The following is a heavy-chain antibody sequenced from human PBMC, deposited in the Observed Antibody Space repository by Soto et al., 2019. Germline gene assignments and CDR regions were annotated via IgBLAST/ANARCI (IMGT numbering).Heavy chain of an antibody. J-gene: IGHJ4*02. Sequence: GGSLRLSXAASGFTFSSYAMSWVRQAPGKGLEWVSGISGSGGSTYYADSVKGRFTISRDNSKNTLYLQMNSLRADDTAVYYCAKPRIVGATSDFDYWGQGTLVTVSS. CDR1: GFTFSSYA. D-gene: IGHD1-26*01. V-gene: IGHV3-23*01. CDR2: ISGSGGST. CDR3: AKPRIVGATSDFDY.